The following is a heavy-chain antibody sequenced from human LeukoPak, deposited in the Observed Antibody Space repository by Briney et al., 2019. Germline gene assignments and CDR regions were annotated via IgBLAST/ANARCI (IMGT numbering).Heavy chain of an antibody. CDR2: ISYDGSNK. V-gene: IGHV3-30-3*01. J-gene: IGHJ3*02. D-gene: IGHD1-1*01. CDR1: GFTFSSYA. Sequence: GGSLRLSCAASGFTFSSYAMHWVRQAPGKGLEWVAVISYDGSNKYYADSVKGRFTISRDNSKNTLYLQMNSLRAEDTAVYYCARDRALQLERPDAFDIWGQGTMVTVSS. CDR3: ARDRALQLERPDAFDI.